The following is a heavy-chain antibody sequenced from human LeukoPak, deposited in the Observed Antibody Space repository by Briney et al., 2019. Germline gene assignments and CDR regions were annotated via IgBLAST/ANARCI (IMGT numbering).Heavy chain of an antibody. CDR1: GFTINIDY. D-gene: IGHD3-16*02. Sequence: PSGGSLRLSCAASGFTINIDYMSWVRQAPGKGLEWVSGFYIDGATYYADSVKGRFTLSRDSSRNTLYLQMNSLRAEDTAVYYCARDLATRQRTGLYDSWGQGTLVTVSS. CDR3: ARDLATRQRTGLYDS. CDR2: FYIDGAT. V-gene: IGHV3-66*01. J-gene: IGHJ4*02.